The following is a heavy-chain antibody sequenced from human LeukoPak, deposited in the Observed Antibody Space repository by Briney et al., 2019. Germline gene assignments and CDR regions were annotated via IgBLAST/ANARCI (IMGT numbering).Heavy chain of an antibody. CDR2: IYYSGST. D-gene: IGHD5-24*01. CDR3: ARGPDGSSLGVYN. CDR1: GGSISSYY. V-gene: IGHV4-59*01. Sequence: SETLSLTCTVSGGSISSYYWSWIRQPPGKGLEWIGYIYYSGSTNYNPSLKSRVTISVDTSKNQFSLKLSSVTAAETAVYYCARGPDGSSLGVYNWGQGTLVTVSS. J-gene: IGHJ4*02.